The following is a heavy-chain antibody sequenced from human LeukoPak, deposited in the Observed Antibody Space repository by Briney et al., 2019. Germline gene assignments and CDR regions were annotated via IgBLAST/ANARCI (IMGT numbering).Heavy chain of an antibody. CDR1: GYSISSGYY. CDR2: MSHGGSS. CDR3: ARGMQLLVRDAFDV. J-gene: IGHJ3*01. D-gene: IGHD6-13*01. V-gene: IGHV4-38-2*02. Sequence: PSETLSLTCTVSGYSISSGYYWGRIRQPPGKGLEWLGSMSHGGSSDYNPSLKSRVTILLDTSKNHFSLKLTSVTAADTAMYYCARGMQLLVRDAFDVWGLGTMVTVSS.